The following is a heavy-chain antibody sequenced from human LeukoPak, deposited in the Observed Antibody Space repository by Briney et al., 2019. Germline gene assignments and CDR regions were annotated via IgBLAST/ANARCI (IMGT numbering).Heavy chain of an antibody. CDR1: GYTFTGYY. CDR3: AREGKNEGSGSYDC. V-gene: IGHV1-2*02. Sequence: GASVKVSCKASGYTFTGYYMHWVRQAPGQGLEWMGWINPNSGGTNYAQKFQGRVTMTRDTSISTAYMELSRLRSDDTAVYYCAREGKNEGSGSYDCWGQGTLVTVSS. J-gene: IGHJ4*02. CDR2: INPNSGGT. D-gene: IGHD1-26*01.